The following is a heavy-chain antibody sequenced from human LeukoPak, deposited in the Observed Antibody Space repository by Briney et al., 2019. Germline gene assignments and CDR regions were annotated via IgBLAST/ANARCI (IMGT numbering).Heavy chain of an antibody. D-gene: IGHD6-13*01. Sequence: GGSLRLSCAASGFTFSSYAMHWVRQAPGKGLEWVAVISYDGSNNYYADSVKGRFTISRDNSKNTLYLQMNSLRAEDTAVYYCARVKIAAAGPIYDYWGQGTLVTVSS. CDR2: ISYDGSNN. CDR3: ARVKIAAAGPIYDY. V-gene: IGHV3-30-3*01. CDR1: GFTFSSYA. J-gene: IGHJ4*02.